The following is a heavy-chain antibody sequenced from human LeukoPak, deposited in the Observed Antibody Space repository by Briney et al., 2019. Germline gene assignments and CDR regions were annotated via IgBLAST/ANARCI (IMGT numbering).Heavy chain of an antibody. D-gene: IGHD5-24*01. V-gene: IGHV3-48*01. CDR3: ARGWLQSGFDY. Sequence: GGSLRLSCAASGFTFSSYSMNWVRQAPGKGLEWVSYISSSSSTIYYADSVKGRFTISRDNAKNSLYLQMNSLRAEDTAVYYCARGWLQSGFDYWSQGTLVTVSS. J-gene: IGHJ4*02. CDR1: GFTFSSYS. CDR2: ISSSSSTI.